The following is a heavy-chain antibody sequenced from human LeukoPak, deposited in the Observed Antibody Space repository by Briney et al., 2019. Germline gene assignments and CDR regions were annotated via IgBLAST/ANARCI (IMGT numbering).Heavy chain of an antibody. J-gene: IGHJ4*02. CDR2: ISGSGTST. Sequence: GGSLRLSCAVSGFTFSSYAMSWVRQAPGKGLEWVAAISGSGTSTYYAASVKGRFTISRDNSKNTLYLQMNSLRAEDTAVYYCAKDKPWEQQLKYWGQGTLVTVSS. D-gene: IGHD6-13*01. V-gene: IGHV3-23*01. CDR3: AKDKPWEQQLKY. CDR1: GFTFSSYA.